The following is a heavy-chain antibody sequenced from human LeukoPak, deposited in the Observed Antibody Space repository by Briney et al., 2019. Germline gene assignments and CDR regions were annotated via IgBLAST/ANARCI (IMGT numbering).Heavy chain of an antibody. Sequence: SSETLSLTCPVSGGSISSGGYYWSWIRQHPGKGLEWIGYIHYSGSTYYNPSLKSRVTISVDTSKNQFPLKLSSVTAADTAVYYCARGDPGYSGYYFDYWGQGTLVTVSS. V-gene: IGHV4-31*03. D-gene: IGHD5-12*01. CDR1: GGSISSGGYY. J-gene: IGHJ4*02. CDR2: IHYSGST. CDR3: ARGDPGYSGYYFDY.